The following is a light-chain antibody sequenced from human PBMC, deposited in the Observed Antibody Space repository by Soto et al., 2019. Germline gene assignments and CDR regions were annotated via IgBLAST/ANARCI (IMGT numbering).Light chain of an antibody. V-gene: IGKV1-5*03. Sequence: DIQMTQSPSTLSASVGDRVTITCRAGQTISTWLAWYQQKPGKAPMLLIYEASSFESGVPARFSGSGSGTEFTLTISSLQPDDFATYYCQQYNSYPWTFGQGTKVEIK. CDR2: EAS. J-gene: IGKJ1*01. CDR3: QQYNSYPWT. CDR1: QTISTW.